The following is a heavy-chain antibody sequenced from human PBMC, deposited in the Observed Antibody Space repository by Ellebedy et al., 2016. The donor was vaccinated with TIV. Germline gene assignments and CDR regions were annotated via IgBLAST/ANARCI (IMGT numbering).Heavy chain of an antibody. CDR1: GGSISNPNW. Sequence: MPSETLSLTCVVSGGSISNPNWWGWVRQTPGKGLEWIGEIYHNGRTNYNPSLQSRLTMSVDKSANQFSLKLTSVTAADTAVYYGARAGRSGGGRMDVWGQGTTVTVSS. CDR3: ARAGRSGGGRMDV. D-gene: IGHD3-16*01. CDR2: IYHNGRT. V-gene: IGHV4-4*02. J-gene: IGHJ6*02.